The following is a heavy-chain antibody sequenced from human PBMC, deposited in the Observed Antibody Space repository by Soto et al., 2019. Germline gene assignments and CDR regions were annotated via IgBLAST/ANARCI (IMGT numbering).Heavy chain of an antibody. J-gene: IGHJ4*02. CDR2: FYYIGST. Sequence: SETLSLTCPVSGGSISSSSYYWGWIRQPPGKGLEWIGSFYYIGSTYYNPSLKSRVTISVDTSKNQFSLKLSSVTAADTAMYYCATASESSGFDYWGQGTLVTVSS. D-gene: IGHD6-19*01. CDR1: GGSISSSSYY. V-gene: IGHV4-39*01. CDR3: ATASESSGFDY.